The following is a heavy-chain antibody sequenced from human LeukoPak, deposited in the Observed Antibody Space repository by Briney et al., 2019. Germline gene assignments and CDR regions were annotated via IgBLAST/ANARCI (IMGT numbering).Heavy chain of an antibody. CDR3: ARVMGNWFDP. V-gene: IGHV3-30-3*01. J-gene: IGHJ5*02. D-gene: IGHD1-26*01. CDR2: ISSDGSDK. CDR1: GFTFSRFP. Sequence: GGSLRLSCAASGFTFSRFPMHWVRQAPGKGLEWVALISSDGSDKKYADSVKGRFTISRDNSKNTLYLQMHSLRAEDTAVYYCARVMGNWFDPWGQGTLVTVSS.